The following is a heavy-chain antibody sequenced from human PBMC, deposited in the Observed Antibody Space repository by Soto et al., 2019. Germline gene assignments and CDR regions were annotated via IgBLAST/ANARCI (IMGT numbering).Heavy chain of an antibody. J-gene: IGHJ6*02. CDR1: GYTFRNYI. Sequence: QVQLVQSAGEVKKPGASAIVSCQASGYTFRNYIIAWLRQAPGQGLEWMGWISPYNGNTNYARQFRGRVTLTTDTSTSAAYLELRNLGSDDAATLYCARSCAGNACYSRHYYTMDVWGQGTTVSVSS. CDR3: ARSCAGNACYSRHYYTMDV. V-gene: IGHV1-18*01. D-gene: IGHD2-21*02. CDR2: ISPYNGNT.